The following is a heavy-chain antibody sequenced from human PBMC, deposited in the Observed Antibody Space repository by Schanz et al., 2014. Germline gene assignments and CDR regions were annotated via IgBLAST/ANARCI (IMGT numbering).Heavy chain of an antibody. J-gene: IGHJ4*02. D-gene: IGHD3-3*01. Sequence: QVQLVQSGAEVKKPGASVKVSCKASGYTFTSYGISWVRQAPGQGLEWMGWISAYNHNKEYDQKFQGRVTMTTDTSTSTAYMALTDLRSDDTAVYYCARDRRFFDRDDLYYFDSWGQGTLVTASS. CDR3: ARDRRFFDRDDLYYFDS. CDR1: GYTFTSYG. V-gene: IGHV1-18*01. CDR2: ISAYNHNK.